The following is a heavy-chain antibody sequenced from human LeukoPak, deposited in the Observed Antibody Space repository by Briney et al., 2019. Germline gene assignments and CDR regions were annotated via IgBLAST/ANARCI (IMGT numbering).Heavy chain of an antibody. Sequence: PGGSLRPSCAASGFTFSSYSMNWVRQAPGKGLEWVSSISSSSSYIYYADSVEGRFTISRDNAKNSLYLQMNSLRAEDTAVYYCARDRGGGGSYPSGTIDYWGQGTLVTVSS. D-gene: IGHD1-26*01. V-gene: IGHV3-21*01. CDR1: GFTFSSYS. CDR2: ISSSSSYI. CDR3: ARDRGGGGSYPSGTIDY. J-gene: IGHJ4*02.